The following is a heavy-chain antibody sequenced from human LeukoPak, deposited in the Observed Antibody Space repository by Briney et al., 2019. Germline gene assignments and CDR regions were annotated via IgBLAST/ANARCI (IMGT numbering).Heavy chain of an antibody. V-gene: IGHV4-34*01. CDR3: ARGGVLRYFDWLFNNWFDP. Sequence: SETLSLTCAVYGGSFSGYYWSWIRQPPGKGLEWIGEINHSGSTNYNPSLKSRVTISVDTSKNQLSLKLSSVTAADTAVYYCARGGVLRYFDWLFNNWFDPWGQGTLVTVSS. CDR2: INHSGST. CDR1: GGSFSGYY. D-gene: IGHD3-9*01. J-gene: IGHJ5*02.